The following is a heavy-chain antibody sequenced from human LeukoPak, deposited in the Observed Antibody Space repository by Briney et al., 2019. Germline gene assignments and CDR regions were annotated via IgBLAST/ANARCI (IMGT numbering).Heavy chain of an antibody. CDR1: GGTISSYY. V-gene: IGHV4-59*01. CDR3: ARGKRSTSEWVDY. D-gene: IGHD2-2*01. J-gene: IGHJ4*02. CDR2: IYYSGST. Sequence: PSETLSLTCTVSGGTISSYYWSWIRQPPGKGLEWIGYIYYSGSTNYNPSLKSRVTISVDTSKNQFSLKLSCVTAADTAVYYCARGKRSTSEWVDYWGQGTLVTVSS.